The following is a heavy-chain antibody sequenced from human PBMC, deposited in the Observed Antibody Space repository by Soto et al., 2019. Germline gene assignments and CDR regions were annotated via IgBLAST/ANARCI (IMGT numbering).Heavy chain of an antibody. CDR1: GYTFIRYD. CDR3: VFHRGGYYYGFDN. CDR2: MNPNSGNT. D-gene: IGHD3-22*01. V-gene: IGHV1-8*01. J-gene: IGHJ4*02. Sequence: GASVKVSCKASGYTFIRYDINWVRQATGQGLEWMGWMNPNSGNTGYAQKFQGRVTMTRNTSISTAYMELSSLRSDDTAVYYCVFHRGGYYYGFDNWGQGTLVTVSS.